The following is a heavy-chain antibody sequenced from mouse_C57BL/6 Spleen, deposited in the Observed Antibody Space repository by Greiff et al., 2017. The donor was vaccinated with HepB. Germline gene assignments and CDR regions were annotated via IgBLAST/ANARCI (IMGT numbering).Heavy chain of an antibody. CDR2: ISYDGSN. J-gene: IGHJ1*03. V-gene: IGHV3-6*01. CDR1: GYSITSDYY. Sequence: EVKLLESGPGLVKPSQSLSLTCSVTGYSITSDYYWNWIRQFPGNKLEWMGYISYDGSNNYNPSLKNRISITRDTSKNQFFLKLNSVTTEDTATYYCARDGYYVHWYFDVWGTGTTVTVAS. D-gene: IGHD2-3*01. CDR3: ARDGYYVHWYFDV.